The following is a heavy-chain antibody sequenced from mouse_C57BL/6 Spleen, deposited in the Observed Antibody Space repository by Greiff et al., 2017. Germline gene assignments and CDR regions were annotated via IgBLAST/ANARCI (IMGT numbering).Heavy chain of an antibody. CDR3: TADYGSNYDYAMDY. CDR1: GFNIKDDY. J-gene: IGHJ4*01. V-gene: IGHV14-4*01. CDR2: IDPVNGDT. D-gene: IGHD1-1*01. Sequence: EVQLQQSGAELVRPGASVKLSCTASGFNIKDDYMHWVKQRPEQGLEWIGWIDPVNGDTDYDSKFRGKATITEDTSSNTAYLQLSSLTSEDTAVYYCTADYGSNYDYAMDYWGQGTSVTVSS.